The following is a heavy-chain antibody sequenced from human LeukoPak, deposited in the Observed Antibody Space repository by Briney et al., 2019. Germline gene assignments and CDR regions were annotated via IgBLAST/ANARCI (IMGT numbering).Heavy chain of an antibody. J-gene: IGHJ4*02. V-gene: IGHV4-34*01. CDR2: INHSGST. CDR1: GGSFSGYY. CDR3: ARPTGTTAIFYY. Sequence: SETLSLTCAVYGGSFSGYYWSWIRRPPGKGLEWIGEINHSGSTNYNPSLKSRVTISVDTSKNQFSLKLSSVTAADTAVYYCARPTGTTAIFYYWGQGTLVTVSS. D-gene: IGHD1-7*01.